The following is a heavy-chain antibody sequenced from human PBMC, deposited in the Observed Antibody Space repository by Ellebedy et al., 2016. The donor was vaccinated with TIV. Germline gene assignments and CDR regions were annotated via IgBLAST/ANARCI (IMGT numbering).Heavy chain of an antibody. D-gene: IGHD3-10*01. V-gene: IGHV1-46*02. CDR3: VRESPGGGFDY. J-gene: IGHJ4*02. CDR2: INPSGGRT. Sequence: AASVKVSCKTSGYTFNSYYMNWVRQAPGQGLEWMGMINPSGGRTSYAQKFQGRITMTTDTSTSTVYMELTSLTSDDTAVYYCVRESPGGGFDYWGQGTLVTVSS. CDR1: GYTFNSYY.